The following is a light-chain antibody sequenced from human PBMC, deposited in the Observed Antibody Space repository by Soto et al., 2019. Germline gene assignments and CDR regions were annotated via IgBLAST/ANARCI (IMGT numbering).Light chain of an antibody. Sequence: AIQMTQSPSSLSASVGDRVTITCRASQDIRNDLGWYQQKPRKTPKLLIFAASSLQSGVPSRFSGSGSGTDFTLTISSLQPEDFATYYCLQDFNYPWTFGQGTKVEIE. CDR2: AAS. J-gene: IGKJ1*01. CDR3: LQDFNYPWT. V-gene: IGKV1-6*01. CDR1: QDIRND.